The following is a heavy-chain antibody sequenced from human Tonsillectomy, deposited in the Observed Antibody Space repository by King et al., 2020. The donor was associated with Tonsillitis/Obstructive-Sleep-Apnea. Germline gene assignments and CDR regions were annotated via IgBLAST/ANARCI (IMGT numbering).Heavy chain of an antibody. V-gene: IGHV3-30*18. CDR3: AKVVGYSYGEFDY. Sequence: VQLVESGGGVVHPGRSVRLSCAASGFIFSSYGMHWVRQAPDKGLEWVSVISSDGSNKYYADSVKGRFTISRDNSKNTLYLQMNSLRVEDTAVYYCAKVVGYSYGEFDYWGQGTLVTVSS. D-gene: IGHD5-18*01. CDR2: ISSDGSNK. J-gene: IGHJ4*02. CDR1: GFIFSSYG.